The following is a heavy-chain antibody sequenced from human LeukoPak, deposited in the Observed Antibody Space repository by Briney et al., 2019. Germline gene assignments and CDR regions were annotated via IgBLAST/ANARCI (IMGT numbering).Heavy chain of an antibody. CDR3: ARDGNRDGDMDV. CDR2: ISSSSSLI. CDR1: GFTFSSYN. J-gene: IGHJ6*03. V-gene: IGHV3-48*01. D-gene: IGHD1-1*01. Sequence: GGSLRLSCAASGFTFSSYNMNWVRQAPGKGLEWVSYISSSSSLIYYAGSVKGRFTVSRDSAKSSLYLQMNGLRAEDTAVYYCARDGNRDGDMDVWGKGTTVTVSS.